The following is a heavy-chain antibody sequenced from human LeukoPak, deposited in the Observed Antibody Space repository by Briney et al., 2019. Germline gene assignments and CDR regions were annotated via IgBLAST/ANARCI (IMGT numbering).Heavy chain of an antibody. D-gene: IGHD6-19*01. V-gene: IGHV4-59*08. CDR2: IYYSGST. CDR3: ARQEGIAVAGSRFDP. CDR1: GGSISSYY. J-gene: IGHJ5*02. Sequence: SETLSLTCTVSGGSISSYYWSWIRQPPGKGLEWIGYIYYSGSTNYNPSLKSRVTISVDTSKNQFSLKLSSVTAEDTAVYYCARQEGIAVAGSRFDPWGRGTLVTVSS.